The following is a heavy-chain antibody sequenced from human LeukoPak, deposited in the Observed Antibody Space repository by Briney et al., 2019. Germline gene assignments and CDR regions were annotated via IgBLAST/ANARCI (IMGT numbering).Heavy chain of an antibody. CDR2: IYYSGST. CDR3: ARRGYSSTSGYDY. Sequence: SETLSLTCTVSGGSISSYYWSWIRRPPGKELEWIGIIYYSGSTYYNPSLKSRLTISVDTSKNQFSLKLSSVTAADTAVYYCARRGYSSTSGYDYWGQGSLVTASS. V-gene: IGHV4-59*04. D-gene: IGHD2-2*01. CDR1: GGSISSYY. J-gene: IGHJ4*02.